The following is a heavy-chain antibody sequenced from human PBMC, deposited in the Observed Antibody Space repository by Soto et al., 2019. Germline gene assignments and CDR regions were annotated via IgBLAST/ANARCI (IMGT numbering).Heavy chain of an antibody. J-gene: IGHJ4*02. V-gene: IGHV1-24*01. CDR1: GYTLTELS. Sequence: ASVKVSWKVSGYTLTELSMHWVRQAPGKGLEWMGGFDPEDGETIYAQKFQGRVTMTEDTSTDTAYMELSSLRSEDTAVYYCATGGYSGYDSPVAIYWGQGTLVTVSS. D-gene: IGHD5-12*01. CDR2: FDPEDGET. CDR3: ATGGYSGYDSPVAIY.